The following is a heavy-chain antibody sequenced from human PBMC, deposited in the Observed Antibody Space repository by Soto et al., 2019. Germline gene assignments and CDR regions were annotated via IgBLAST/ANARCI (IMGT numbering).Heavy chain of an antibody. CDR3: ARGVHYGSGSYLYYYYYYMDV. CDR2: IYYSGST. J-gene: IGHJ6*03. V-gene: IGHV4-59*01. D-gene: IGHD3-10*01. Sequence: QVQLQESGPGLVKPSETLSLTCTVSGGSISSYYWSWIRQPPGKGLEWIGYIYYSGSTNYNPSLKSRVTISVDTSKNQFSLKLSSVTAADTAVYYCARGVHYGSGSYLYYYYYYMDVWGKGTTVTVSS. CDR1: GGSISSYY.